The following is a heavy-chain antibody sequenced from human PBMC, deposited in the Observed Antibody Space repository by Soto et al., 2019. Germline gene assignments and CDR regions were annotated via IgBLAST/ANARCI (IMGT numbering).Heavy chain of an antibody. CDR2: INSDGSST. Sequence: GGSLRLSCAASGFTFSSYWMHWVRQAPGKGLVWVSRINSDGSSTSYADSVHGRFTISRDNAKNTLYLQMNSLRAEDTAVYYCARVGQERRYGMDVWGHGATVTVSS. CDR3: ARVGQERRYGMDV. CDR1: GFTFSSYW. J-gene: IGHJ6*02. V-gene: IGHV3-74*01.